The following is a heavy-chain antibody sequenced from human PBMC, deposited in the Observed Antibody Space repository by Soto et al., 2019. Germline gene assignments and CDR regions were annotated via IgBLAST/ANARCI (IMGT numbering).Heavy chain of an antibody. D-gene: IGHD3-3*01. CDR2: INHSGST. V-gene: IGHV4-34*01. CDR3: ARGDYDFWTPVNYYYYGMDV. J-gene: IGHJ6*02. Sequence: LTCAVYGGSFSGYYWSWIRQPPGKGLEWIGEINHSGSTNYNPSLKSRVTISVDTSKNQFSLKLSSVTAADTAVYYCARGDYDFWTPVNYYYYGMDVWGQGTTVTVSS. CDR1: GGSFSGYY.